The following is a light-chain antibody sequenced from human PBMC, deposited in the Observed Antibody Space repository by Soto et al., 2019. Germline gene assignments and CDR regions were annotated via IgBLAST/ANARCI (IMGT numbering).Light chain of an antibody. V-gene: IGKV3-20*01. CDR2: GAS. CDR1: QSVASRN. J-gene: IGKJ1*01. Sequence: EIVLTQSPGTLSPSPGEGATLSCRASQSVASRNLAWYQQKSGQAPRLLIYGASSRAIHTPDRFSGSGSGTDFTLTISGLEPEDFAVYYCQHFGNSLWTFGQGTKVDIK. CDR3: QHFGNSLWT.